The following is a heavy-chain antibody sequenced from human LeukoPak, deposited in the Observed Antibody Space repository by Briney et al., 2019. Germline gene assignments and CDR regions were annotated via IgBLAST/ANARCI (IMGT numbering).Heavy chain of an antibody. D-gene: IGHD3-10*01. CDR3: ARDTYVRGVRVPFDY. V-gene: IGHV3-48*03. J-gene: IGHJ4*02. Sequence: GGSLRLSCAASGFTFTGSEMNWVRQAPGKGPEWVSYISTSGSTIYYADSVKGRFTISRDNAKNSLYLQMNSLRAEDTAVYYCARDTYVRGVRVPFDYWGQGTLVTVSS. CDR1: GFTFTGSE. CDR2: ISTSGSTI.